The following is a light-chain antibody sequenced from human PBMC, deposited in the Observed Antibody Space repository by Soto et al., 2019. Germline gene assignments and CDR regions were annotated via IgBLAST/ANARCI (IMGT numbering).Light chain of an antibody. CDR1: QPITSRY. CDR2: RTF. CDR3: QQYDTSPHT. J-gene: IGKJ5*01. V-gene: IGKV3-20*01. Sequence: IVLTQSPGTLSLSPGERATLSCRASQPITSRYLAWYQHQPGQSPRLLIYRTFDRAPGIPDGFSGGGSGTDFTRTISRLEREDFAVYYCQQYDTSPHTFGQGTRLDIK.